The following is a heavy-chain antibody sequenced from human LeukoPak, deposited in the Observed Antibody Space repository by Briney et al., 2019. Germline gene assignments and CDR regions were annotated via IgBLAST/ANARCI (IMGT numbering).Heavy chain of an antibody. J-gene: IGHJ6*02. V-gene: IGHV3-9*01. D-gene: IGHD2-2*01. CDR1: GFTFSSYA. CDR2: ISWNSGSI. CDR3: AKVVPAAPRAYYYYGMDV. Sequence: GGSLRLSCAASGFTFSSYAMSWVRQAPGKGLEWVSGISWNSGSIGYADSVKGRFTISRDNAKNSLYLQMNSLRAEDTALYYCAKVVPAAPRAYYYYGMDVWGQGTTVTVSS.